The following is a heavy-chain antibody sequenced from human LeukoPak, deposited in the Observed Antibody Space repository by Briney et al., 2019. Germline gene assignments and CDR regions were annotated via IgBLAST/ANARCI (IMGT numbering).Heavy chain of an antibody. CDR2: IYYSGST. CDR3: ARDVLFDP. CDR1: GGSISSGSYY. Sequence: SETLSLTCTVSGGSISSGSYYWSWIRQPPGKGLEWIGYIYYSGSTNYNPSLKSRVTISVDTSKNQFSLKLSSVTAADTAVYYCARDVLFDPWGQGTLVTVSS. V-gene: IGHV4-61*01. J-gene: IGHJ5*02.